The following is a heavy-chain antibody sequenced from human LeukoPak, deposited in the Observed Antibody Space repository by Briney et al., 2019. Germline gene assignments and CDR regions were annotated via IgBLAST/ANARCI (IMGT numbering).Heavy chain of an antibody. D-gene: IGHD3-10*01. CDR1: GFTFSSYS. V-gene: IGHV3-21*01. CDR2: ISSSSYI. J-gene: IGHJ6*02. Sequence: GGSLRLSCAASGFTFSSYSMNWVRQAPGKGLEWVSSISSSSYIYYADSVKGRFTISRDNAKNSLYLQMNSLRAEDTAVYYCARARFGESPWYYYYYYGMDVWGQGTTVTVSS. CDR3: ARARFGESPWYYYYYYGMDV.